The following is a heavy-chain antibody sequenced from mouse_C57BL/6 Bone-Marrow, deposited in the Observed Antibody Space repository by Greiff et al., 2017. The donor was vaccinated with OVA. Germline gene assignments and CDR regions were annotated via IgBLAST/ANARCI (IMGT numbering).Heavy chain of an antibody. J-gene: IGHJ2*01. CDR1: GFNIKDDY. CDR2: IDPENGDT. V-gene: IGHV14-4*01. Sequence: EVQLQESGAELVRPGASVKLSCTASGFNIKDDYMHWVKQRPEQGLEWIGWIDPENGDTEYASKFQGKATITADTSSNTAYLQLSSLTSEDTAVYYCIPYSDCLDYWGQGTTLTVSA. D-gene: IGHD2-12*01. CDR3: IPYSDCLDY.